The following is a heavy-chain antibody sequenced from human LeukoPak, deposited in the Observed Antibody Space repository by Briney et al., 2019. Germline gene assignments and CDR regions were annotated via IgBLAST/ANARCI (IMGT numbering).Heavy chain of an antibody. CDR2: IYYSGST. D-gene: IGHD3-22*01. CDR3: ARYYDSSGYYFDY. CDR1: GGSISSSDYY. J-gene: IGHJ4*02. Sequence: SQTLSLTCTVSGGSISSSDYYWSWIRQPPGKGLEWIGYIYYSGSTYYNPSLKSRVTISVDTSKNQFSLKLSSVTAADTAVYYCARYYDSSGYYFDYWGQGTLVTVSS. V-gene: IGHV4-30-4*01.